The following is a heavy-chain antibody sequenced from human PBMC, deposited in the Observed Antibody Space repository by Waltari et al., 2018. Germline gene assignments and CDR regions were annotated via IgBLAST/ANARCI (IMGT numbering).Heavy chain of an antibody. J-gene: IGHJ6*02. CDR2: IYTSGST. V-gene: IGHV4-61*09. Sequence: QVQLQESGPGLVKPSQTLSLTCTVSGGSISSGSYYWSWIRQPAGKGLEWIGYIYTSGSTNYNPSLKSRVTISVDTSKNQFSLKRSSVTAADTAVYYCARDSPTMVVTGHYYYGMDVWGQGTTVTVSS. D-gene: IGHD2-15*01. CDR3: ARDSPTMVVTGHYYYGMDV. CDR1: GGSISSGSYY.